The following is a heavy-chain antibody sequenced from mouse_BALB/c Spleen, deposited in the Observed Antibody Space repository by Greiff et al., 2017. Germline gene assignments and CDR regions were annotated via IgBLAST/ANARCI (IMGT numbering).Heavy chain of an antibody. J-gene: IGHJ3*01. CDR2: IDPANGNT. CDR3: ARPYYCAY. Sequence: VQLKESGAELVKPGASVKLSCTASGFNIKDTYMHWVKQRPEQGLEWIGRIDPANGNTKYDPKFQGKATITADTSSNTAYLQLSSLTSEDTAVYYCARPYYCAYWGQGTLVTVSA. V-gene: IGHV14-3*02. D-gene: IGHD2-10*01. CDR1: GFNIKDTY.